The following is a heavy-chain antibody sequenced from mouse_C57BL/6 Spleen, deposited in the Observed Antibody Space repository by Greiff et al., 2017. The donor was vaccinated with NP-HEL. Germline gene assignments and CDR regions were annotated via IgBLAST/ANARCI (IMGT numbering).Heavy chain of an antibody. CDR1: GYTFTSYW. D-gene: IGHD2-1*01. J-gene: IGHJ2*01. Sequence: QVQLQKPGTELVKPGASVKLSCKASGYTFTSYWMHWVKQRPGQGLEWIGNINPSNGGTNYNEKFKSKATLTVDKSSSTAYMQLSILTSEDSAVYYCARPDLLWSYFDYWGQGTTLTDSS. V-gene: IGHV1-53*01. CDR3: ARPDLLWSYFDY. CDR2: INPSNGGT.